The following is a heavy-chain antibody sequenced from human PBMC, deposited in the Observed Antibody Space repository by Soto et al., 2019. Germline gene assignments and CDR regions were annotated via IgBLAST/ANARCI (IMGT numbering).Heavy chain of an antibody. D-gene: IGHD3-9*01. CDR2: IYYSGST. CDR3: ARAPMGKYYDILTGKAWFDP. Sequence: ASETLSLTCTVSGGSISSYYWSWIRQPPGKGLEWIGYIYYSGSTNYNPSLKSRVTISVDTSKNQFSLKLSSVTAADTAVYYCARAPMGKYYDILTGKAWFDPWGQGTLVTVSS. J-gene: IGHJ5*02. V-gene: IGHV4-59*01. CDR1: GGSISSYY.